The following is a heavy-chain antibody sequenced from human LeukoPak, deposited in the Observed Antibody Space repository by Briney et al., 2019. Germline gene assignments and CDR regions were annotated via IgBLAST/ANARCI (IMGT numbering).Heavy chain of an antibody. Sequence: PSETLSLTCTVSGGSFSNYYWSWIRQPPEEPLEWIGYIYYTGSSNYNPSLKSRVTISVDTAKNKFSLRLSSVTAADTAVYYCARGGSRQSSSSDFDYWGQGILVTVSS. V-gene: IGHV4-59*01. J-gene: IGHJ4*02. D-gene: IGHD6-6*01. CDR3: ARGGSRQSSSSDFDY. CDR2: IYYTGSS. CDR1: GGSFSNYY.